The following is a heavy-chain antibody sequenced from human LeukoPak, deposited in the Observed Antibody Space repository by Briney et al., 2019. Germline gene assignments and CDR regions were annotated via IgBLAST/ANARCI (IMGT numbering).Heavy chain of an antibody. CDR2: IYYSGST. J-gene: IGHJ6*04. D-gene: IGHD3-3*01. CDR3: ARGFGHYDFWSGPHLVDV. CDR1: GGSISSYY. V-gene: IGHV4-59*01. Sequence: PSETLSLTCTVSGGSISSYYWSWIRQPPGKGLEWIGYIYYSGSTNYNPSLKSRVTISVDTSKNQFSLKLSSVTAADTAVYYCARGFGHYDFWSGPHLVDVWGKGTTVTVSS.